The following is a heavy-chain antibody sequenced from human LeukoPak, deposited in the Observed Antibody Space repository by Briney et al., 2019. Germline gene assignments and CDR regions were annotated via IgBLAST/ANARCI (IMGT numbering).Heavy chain of an antibody. Sequence: ASETLSLTCTVSGGSISSYYWSWLRQPPGKGLEWIGYIYYSGSTNYSPSLKSRVTISVDTSKNQFSLKLTSVTAADTAVYYCARGICIGGSCYSDPSDYWGQGTLVTVSS. V-gene: IGHV4-59*01. J-gene: IGHJ4*02. CDR3: ARGICIGGSCYSDPSDY. CDR2: IYYSGST. CDR1: GGSISSYY. D-gene: IGHD2-15*01.